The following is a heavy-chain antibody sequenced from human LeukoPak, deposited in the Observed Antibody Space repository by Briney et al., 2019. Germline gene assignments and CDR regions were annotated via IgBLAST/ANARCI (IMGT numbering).Heavy chain of an antibody. CDR2: IQTSGNT. CDR3: ARQNAQRIDTPGWTNYYYYMDV. V-gene: IGHV4-4*07. CDR1: GVSVSDFY. Sequence: KPSDTLSLTCTVSGVSVSDFYWGSVRQSAATGLEWNGRIQTSGNTNYNPSLNSRVTISVDKSKNQIALSLVSLTAADAGVYYCARQNAQRIDTPGWTNYYYYMDVWGKGTRVTVSS. J-gene: IGHJ6*03. D-gene: IGHD6-19*01.